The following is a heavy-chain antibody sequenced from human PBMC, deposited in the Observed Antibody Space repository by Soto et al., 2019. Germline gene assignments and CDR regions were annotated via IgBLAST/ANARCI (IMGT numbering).Heavy chain of an antibody. CDR1: GYTFTSYD. J-gene: IGHJ3*02. Sequence: QVQLVQSGAEVKKPGASVKVSCKASGYTFTSYDINWVRQATGQGLEWMGWMNPNSGNTGYAQKFQGRVTMTRNTSISTAYMELSRLRSEDTAVYYCARGINYYDSGDDAFDSWGPGTMVTVSS. CDR2: MNPNSGNT. D-gene: IGHD3-10*01. V-gene: IGHV1-8*01. CDR3: ARGINYYDSGDDAFDS.